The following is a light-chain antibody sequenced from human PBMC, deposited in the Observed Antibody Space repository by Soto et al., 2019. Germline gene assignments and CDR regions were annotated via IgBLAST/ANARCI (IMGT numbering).Light chain of an antibody. V-gene: IGKV4-1*01. CDR2: WAS. J-gene: IGKJ2*01. Sequence: DIVMTQSPDSLAVSLGERATINCKSSQSVLYSSNNKNYLAWYQQKRGQPPKLLIYWASTRESGVPDRFSGSGSGTDFTLTISSLQAEDVAVYYCQQYYSTMYTFGQGTKLEIK. CDR3: QQYYSTMYT. CDR1: QSVLYSSNNKNY.